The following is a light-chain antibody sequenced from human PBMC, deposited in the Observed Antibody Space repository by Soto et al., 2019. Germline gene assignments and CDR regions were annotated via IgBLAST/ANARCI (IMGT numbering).Light chain of an antibody. J-gene: IGKJ1*01. CDR1: QSISSY. Sequence: DIQMTQSPSSLSASVGDRVTITCRASQSISSYLNWYQQKPGKAPKLLMYAASSLQSGVPSRFSGRGSGTDFTLTISSLQPEDFAIYYCQQSYSNPRTFGQGTKVEIK. V-gene: IGKV1-39*01. CDR3: QQSYSNPRT. CDR2: AAS.